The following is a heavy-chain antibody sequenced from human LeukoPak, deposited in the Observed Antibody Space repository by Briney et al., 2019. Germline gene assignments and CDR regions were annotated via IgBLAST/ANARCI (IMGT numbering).Heavy chain of an antibody. V-gene: IGHV4-38-2*02. CDR3: ARKNIPSPRIRYSSDWNGRAFDY. Sequence: SETLSLTCTVSGYSISTGYYWDWIRQPPGKGLEWIGTFYHGGSTYYNPSLKSRVTISVDTSKNQFSLNLTSVTAADTAVYSCARKNIPSPRIRYSSDWNGRAFDYWGQGTLVTVSS. CDR1: GYSISTGYY. CDR2: FYHGGST. J-gene: IGHJ4*02. D-gene: IGHD6-25*01.